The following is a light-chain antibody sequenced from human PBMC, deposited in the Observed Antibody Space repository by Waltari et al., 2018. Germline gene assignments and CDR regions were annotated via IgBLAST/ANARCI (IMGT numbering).Light chain of an antibody. CDR1: QSISIL. J-gene: IGKJ1*01. CDR2: RAS. CDR3: LQSSSSPRT. V-gene: IGKV1-5*03. Sequence: DIQMTQSPSSLSASVGDTVTITCRASQSISILLAWYQQKPGKAPKVLIYRASTLQSGVPSRFSGSGSGTDLTLTISSLQPEDFATYYCLQSSSSPRTFGQGTKVEIK.